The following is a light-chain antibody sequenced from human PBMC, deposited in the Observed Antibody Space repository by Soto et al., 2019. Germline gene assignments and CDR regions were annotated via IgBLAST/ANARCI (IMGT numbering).Light chain of an antibody. CDR1: QGISSY. V-gene: IGKV1-8*01. J-gene: IGKJ2*01. CDR2: AAS. Sequence: AIRMTPSPSSFSASTGDRVTITCRASQGISSYLAWYQQKPGKAPKLLIYAASTLQSGVPSRLSVSSSEPDYTLTISCLRTEDFSTYCCQQYYNYPPMYTFGQATKLDIK. CDR3: QQYYNYPPMYT.